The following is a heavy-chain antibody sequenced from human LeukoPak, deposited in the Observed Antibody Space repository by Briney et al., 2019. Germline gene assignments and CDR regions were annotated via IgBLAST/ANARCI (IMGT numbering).Heavy chain of an antibody. CDR3: ARSEDSRDAFDI. J-gene: IGHJ3*02. CDR2: ISAYNGNT. D-gene: IGHD3-22*01. Sequence: ASVKVSCEASGYTFTSYGISWVRQAPGQGLEWMGWISAYNGNTNYAQKLQGRVTMTTDTSTSTAYMELRSLRSDDTAVYYCARSEDSRDAFDIWGQGTMVTVSS. CDR1: GYTFTSYG. V-gene: IGHV1-18*01.